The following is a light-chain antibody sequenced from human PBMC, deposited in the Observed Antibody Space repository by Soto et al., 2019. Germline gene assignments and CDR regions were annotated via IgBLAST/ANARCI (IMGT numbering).Light chain of an antibody. CDR1: QSVSNNY. J-gene: IGKJ1*01. CDR3: QQYGSLVT. CDR2: GAS. Sequence: IVLSQSPGTLSLSQGERATLSCRTSQSVSNNYLAWYQQKPGQAPRLLIYGASNRATGIPDRFSGSGSGTDFTLTICRLEPEDFAVYYCQQYGSLVTFGQGTILDI. V-gene: IGKV3-20*01.